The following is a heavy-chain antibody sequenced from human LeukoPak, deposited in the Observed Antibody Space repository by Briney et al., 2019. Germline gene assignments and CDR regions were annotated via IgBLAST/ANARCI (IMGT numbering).Heavy chain of an antibody. V-gene: IGHV4-59*11. CDR3: ARERVNSSSWYANYYYYYMDV. D-gene: IGHD6-13*01. Sequence: SETLSLTCTVSGGSISSHYWSWIRQPPGKGLEWIGYIYYSGSTNHNPSLKSRVTISVDTSKNQFSPKLSSVTAADTAVYYCARERVNSSSWYANYYYYYMDVWGKGTTVTVSS. CDR2: IYYSGST. CDR1: GGSISSHY. J-gene: IGHJ6*03.